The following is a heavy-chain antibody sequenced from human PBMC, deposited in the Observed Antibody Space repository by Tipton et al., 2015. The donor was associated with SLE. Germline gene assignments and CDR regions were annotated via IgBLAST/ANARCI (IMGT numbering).Heavy chain of an antibody. J-gene: IGHJ5*02. Sequence: LRLSCNVSGGSVTSGGNYWSWIRQHPGKGLEWIGYIGYSGTTYYNPSLKSRVTISADMSKNQFSLKVTSVTAADTAVYYCARRVAAAGRTEWFDPWGQGALVTVSP. CDR1: GGSVTSGGNY. CDR2: IGYSGTT. CDR3: ARRVAAAGRTEWFDP. D-gene: IGHD6-13*01. V-gene: IGHV4-31*03.